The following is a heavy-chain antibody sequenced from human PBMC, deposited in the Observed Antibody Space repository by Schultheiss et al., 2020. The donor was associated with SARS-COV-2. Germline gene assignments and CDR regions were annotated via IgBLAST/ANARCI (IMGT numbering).Heavy chain of an antibody. CDR1: GLSFSNYE. V-gene: IGHV3-48*03. J-gene: IGHJ3*02. Sequence: GGSLRLSCAASGLSFSNYEMNWVRQAPGKGLEWISYISNCDTTTFYADSVKGRFVISRDNARNSLHLQMDNLRAEDTAVYYCVRDGRGAGDALDIWGQGTLVTVSS. D-gene: IGHD1-26*01. CDR3: VRDGRGAGDALDI. CDR2: ISNCDTTT.